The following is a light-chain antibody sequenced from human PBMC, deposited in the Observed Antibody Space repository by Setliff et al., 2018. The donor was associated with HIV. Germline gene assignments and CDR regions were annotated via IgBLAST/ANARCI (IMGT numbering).Light chain of an antibody. J-gene: IGLJ1*01. CDR3: CSNTGSNTVV. V-gene: IGLV2-23*01. CDR1: SNDVGRYDL. Sequence: QSALTQPASVSGSPGQSITISCTGTSNDVGRYDLVSWYQQHPARAPKLIIYQATRRPSGVSNRFSGSKSGNVASLTISGLQAEDEADYYCCSNTGSNTVVVGTGTKVTV. CDR2: QAT.